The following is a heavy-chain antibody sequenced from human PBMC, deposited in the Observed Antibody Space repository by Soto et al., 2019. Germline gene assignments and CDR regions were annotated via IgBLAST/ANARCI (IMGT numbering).Heavy chain of an antibody. CDR3: ARASSSSSAADY. D-gene: IGHD6-6*01. J-gene: IGHJ4*02. CDR1: GESISSGGYY. Sequence: QVQLQESGPGLVKPSQTLSLTCSVSGESISSGGYYWSWIRNLPGKGLEWIGYIYDTESAYYNPSLKSRVSISMDTSENHFAMRLTSVTAADSAVYYCARASSSSSAADYWGQGLQVTVSS. CDR2: IYDTESA. V-gene: IGHV4-31*03.